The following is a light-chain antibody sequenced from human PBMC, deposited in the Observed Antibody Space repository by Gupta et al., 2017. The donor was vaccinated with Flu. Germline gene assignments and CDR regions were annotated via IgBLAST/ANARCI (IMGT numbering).Light chain of an antibody. CDR3: QQYGYTPYT. Sequence: ENVLTQSPGILSLSPGERATVSCRASEGFSRNFLGWYQQKPGQAPRLLIADASRRAPGVPDRFSGSGSGKDFTLTISRVDPEDFAVYYCQQYGYTPYTFGQGTKLEIK. CDR2: DAS. CDR1: EGFSRNF. J-gene: IGKJ2*01. V-gene: IGKV3-20*01.